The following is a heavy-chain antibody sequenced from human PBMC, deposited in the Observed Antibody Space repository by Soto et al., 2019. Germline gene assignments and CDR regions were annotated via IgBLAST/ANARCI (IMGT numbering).Heavy chain of an antibody. V-gene: IGHV4-31*11. CDR2: IYYSGST. J-gene: IGHJ6*02. CDR3: ARDRLAAAGKAAGMDV. Sequence: SETLSLTCAVSGGSISSGGYSWSWTRQPPGKGLEWIGYIYYSGSTYYNPSLKSRVTISVDTSKNQFSLKLSSVTAADTAVYYCARDRLAAAGKAAGMDVWGQGTTVTVSS. CDR1: GGSISSGGYS. D-gene: IGHD6-13*01.